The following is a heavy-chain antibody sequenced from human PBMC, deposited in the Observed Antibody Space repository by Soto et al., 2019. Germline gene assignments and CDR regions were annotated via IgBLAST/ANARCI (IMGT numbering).Heavy chain of an antibody. CDR3: ARGVVADRGVWWFDP. D-gene: IGHD2-21*01. CDR2: INAGNGNT. V-gene: IGHV1-3*05. J-gene: IGHJ5*02. CDR1: GYTFTSYT. Sequence: QVQLVQSGAEEKKPGASVKVSCKASGYTFTSYTMHWVRQAPGQRLEWMGWINAGNGNTKYSQKFQGRVNITRDTSASTAYMELSSLRSEDTSVYYCARGVVADRGVWWFDPWGQGTLVTVSS.